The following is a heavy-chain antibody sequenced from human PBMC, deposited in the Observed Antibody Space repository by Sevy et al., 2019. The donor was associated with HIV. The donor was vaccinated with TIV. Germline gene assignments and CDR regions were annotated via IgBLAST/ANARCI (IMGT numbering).Heavy chain of an antibody. CDR1: GGSISSGGYY. CDR2: IYYSGST. J-gene: IGHJ4*02. CDR3: ARGTGYFGQYYFDY. V-gene: IGHV4-31*03. Sequence: SETLSLTCTVSGGSISSGGYYWSWIRQHPGKGLEWIGYIYYSGSTYYNPSLKSRVTISVDTSNNQFSLKLSSVTAADTAVYYCARGTGYFGQYYFDYWGQGTLVTVSS. D-gene: IGHD3-9*01.